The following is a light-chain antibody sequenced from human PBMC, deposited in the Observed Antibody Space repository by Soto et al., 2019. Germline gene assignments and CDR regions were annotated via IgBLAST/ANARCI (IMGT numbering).Light chain of an antibody. CDR1: SSDVANYNY. CDR3: ATWDGSLPAEV. J-gene: IGLJ2*01. Sequence: QSVLTQPRSVSGSPGQSVTISCTRTSSDVANYNYVSWYQQHPGKAPKLMIYDVNKRPSGIPDRFSGSKSGTSGTLDITGLQTGDEADYYCATWDGSLPAEVFGGGTQLTVL. V-gene: IGLV2-11*01. CDR2: DVN.